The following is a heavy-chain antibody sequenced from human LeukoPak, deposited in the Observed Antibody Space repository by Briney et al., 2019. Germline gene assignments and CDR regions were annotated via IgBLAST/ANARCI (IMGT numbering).Heavy chain of an antibody. CDR1: GGSISSYY. V-gene: IGHV4-4*07. CDR3: SRESGAFCPFGY. Sequence: PSETLSLTCIVSGGSISSYYWSWIRPPAGKGLEWIGRIYASGSTNYNPSLKSRVTMSLDGSRNQLSLTLTSVTAADTSIYYCSRESGAFCPFGYWGQGTLVIVPS. J-gene: IGHJ4*02. D-gene: IGHD1-26*01. CDR2: IYASGST.